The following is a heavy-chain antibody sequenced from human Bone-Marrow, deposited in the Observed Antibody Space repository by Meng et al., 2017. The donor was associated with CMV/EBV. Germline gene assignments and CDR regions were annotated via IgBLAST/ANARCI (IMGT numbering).Heavy chain of an antibody. D-gene: IGHD3-16*01. Sequence: GESLKISCASSGFNFGGYSFNWVRQIPQKGLEWVSSITSTASHIRYAESVKGRFTISRDNAQKLLYLQMSSLRVEDSGLYYCARDNDFTNYAWGQGTRVTGSS. CDR2: ITSTASHI. V-gene: IGHV3-21*01. J-gene: IGHJ5*02. CDR1: GFNFGGYS. CDR3: ARDNDFTNYA.